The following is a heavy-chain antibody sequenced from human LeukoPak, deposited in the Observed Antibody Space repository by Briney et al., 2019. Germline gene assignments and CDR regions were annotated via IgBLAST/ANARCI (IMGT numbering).Heavy chain of an antibody. CDR3: ARGRSGPGADYYYGMDV. V-gene: IGHV4-4*07. J-gene: IGHJ6*02. Sequence: SETLSLTRTVSGGPISTYYWTWIRQPAGKGLEWIGRIYTSGGTNYNPSLKSRVTMSVDTSENQFSLKLTSVTAADTAVYYCARGRSGPGADYYYGMDVWGQGTKVNVSS. CDR2: IYTSGGT. CDR1: GGPISTYY. D-gene: IGHD2-15*01.